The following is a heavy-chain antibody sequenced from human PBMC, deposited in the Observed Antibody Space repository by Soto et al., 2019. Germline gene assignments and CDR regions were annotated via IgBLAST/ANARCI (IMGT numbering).Heavy chain of an antibody. Sequence: GGSLRLSCAASGFTFSRYDMHWVRQVTGKGLEWVSSIGTAGDTYYPDSVEGRFTVSRENARNSLYLQMNSLRAGDTAVYYCVREDTMVRGVGLGGYNGMDVWGQGTTVTVSS. CDR3: VREDTMVRGVGLGGYNGMDV. CDR1: GFTFSRYD. J-gene: IGHJ6*02. CDR2: IGTAGDT. V-gene: IGHV3-13*01. D-gene: IGHD3-10*01.